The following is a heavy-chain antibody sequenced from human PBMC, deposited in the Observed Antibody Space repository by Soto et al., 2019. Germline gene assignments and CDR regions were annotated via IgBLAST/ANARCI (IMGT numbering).Heavy chain of an antibody. D-gene: IGHD3-3*01. Sequence: EVQLVESGGGLVQPGGSLRLSCAASGFSSNNHFMSWVRQAPGKGLEWVANIKPDGSEKNYVDSVKGRFTISRDNAKNSLYLQMNTLRAEVTAVYYCARELSWSGRDYWGQGTLVTVSS. CDR1: GFSSNNHF. CDR3: ARELSWSGRDY. J-gene: IGHJ4*02. CDR2: IKPDGSEK. V-gene: IGHV3-7*01.